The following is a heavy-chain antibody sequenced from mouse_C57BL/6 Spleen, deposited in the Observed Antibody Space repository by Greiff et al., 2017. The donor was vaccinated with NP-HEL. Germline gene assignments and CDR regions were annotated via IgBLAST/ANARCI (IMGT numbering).Heavy chain of an antibody. V-gene: IGHV14-1*01. Sequence: EVQLQQSGAELVRPGASVKLSCTASGFNIKDYYMHWVKQRPEQGLEWIGRIDPEDGDTEYAPKFQGKATMTADTSSNTAYLQLSGLTSEDTAVYYCTTGLYYGSSGGFAYWGQGTLVTVSA. CDR1: GFNIKDYY. CDR3: TTGLYYGSSGGFAY. D-gene: IGHD1-1*01. CDR2: IDPEDGDT. J-gene: IGHJ3*01.